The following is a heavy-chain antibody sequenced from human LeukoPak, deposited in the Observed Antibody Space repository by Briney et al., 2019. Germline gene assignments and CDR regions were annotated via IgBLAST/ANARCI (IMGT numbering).Heavy chain of an antibody. CDR2: SSPYNGDT. CDR3: ARGGVGHCSGGSCPTSWFDP. D-gene: IGHD2-15*01. J-gene: IGHJ5*02. Sequence: ASVKVSCKASGYTFTNFGISWVRQAPGQGLEWMGWSSPYNGDTDYPEKVQGRVTMTTDTSTSTAYMELRSLRSDDTAVYYCARGGVGHCSGGSCPTSWFDPWGQGTLVTVSS. CDR1: GYTFTNFG. V-gene: IGHV1-18*01.